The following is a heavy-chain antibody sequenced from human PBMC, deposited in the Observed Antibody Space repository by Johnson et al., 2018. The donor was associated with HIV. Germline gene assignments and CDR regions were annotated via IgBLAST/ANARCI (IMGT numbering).Heavy chain of an antibody. Sequence: VQLVESGGGLVQPGRSLRLSCAASGFTVSSNCMSWVRQAPGKGLEWVSVIYSGDTTNYADSVKGRFTISRDKAKNTLHLQMNSLRAEDTAVYYCAKDLRAYYYDSSGISQDAFDIWGQGTMVTV. CDR1: GFTVSSNC. CDR3: AKDLRAYYYDSSGISQDAFDI. CDR2: IYSGDTT. V-gene: IGHV3-66*01. J-gene: IGHJ3*02. D-gene: IGHD3-22*01.